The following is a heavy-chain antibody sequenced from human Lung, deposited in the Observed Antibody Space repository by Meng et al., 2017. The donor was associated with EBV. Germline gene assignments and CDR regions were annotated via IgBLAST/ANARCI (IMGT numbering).Heavy chain of an antibody. Sequence: SLRLSCAASGFTFDEYGMSWVRQGPGKGLEWVSGIKWNGGSTGYADSVKGRFTISRDNAKNSLYLQMNNLRAEDTALYHCARVGGSYDPPHYFDYWGQGTLVTVSS. CDR2: IKWNGGST. CDR1: GFTFDEYG. V-gene: IGHV3-20*01. CDR3: ARVGGSYDPPHYFDY. J-gene: IGHJ4*02. D-gene: IGHD1-26*01.